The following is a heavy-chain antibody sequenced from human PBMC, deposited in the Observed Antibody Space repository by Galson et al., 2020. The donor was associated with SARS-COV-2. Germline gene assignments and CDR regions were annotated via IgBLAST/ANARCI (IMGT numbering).Heavy chain of an antibody. CDR3: ARDFGVVIYTYFEY. D-gene: IGHD3-3*01. CDR1: VGSTSSSSYY. CDR2: IYYSGRT. V-gene: IGHV4-39*01. J-gene: IGHJ4*02. Sequence: ETLSLTCPVSVGSTSSSSYYWGWTRHPPGKGLEWIGSIYYSGRTYYNPSRKSRVTISVETAKNQFPLKLSSVNAADTAVYYCARDFGVVIYTYFEYWGQGTRVTVSS.